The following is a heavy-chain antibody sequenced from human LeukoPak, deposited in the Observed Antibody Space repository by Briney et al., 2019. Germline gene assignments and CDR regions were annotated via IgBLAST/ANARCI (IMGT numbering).Heavy chain of an antibody. CDR3: ARDVGATNFDY. J-gene: IGHJ4*02. D-gene: IGHD1-26*01. CDR1: GFTFSSYS. V-gene: IGHV3-21*01. CDR2: ISSSSSYI. Sequence: GGSLRLSCAASGFTFSSYSMNWVRQAPGKGLEWVSSISSSSSYIYHADSVKGRFTISRDNAKNSLYLQMNSLRAEDTAVYYCARDVGATNFDYWGQGTLVTVSS.